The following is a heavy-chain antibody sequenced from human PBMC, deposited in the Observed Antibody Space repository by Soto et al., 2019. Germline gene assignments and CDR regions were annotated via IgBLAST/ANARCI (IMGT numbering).Heavy chain of an antibody. CDR1: GLSFGTSGVG. CDR2: IYWNDDQ. V-gene: IGHV2-5*01. Sequence: QITLKESGPTLVKPTQTLTLTCTASGLSFGTSGVGVGWIRQPPGKALEWLALIYWNDDQRYSPSLKSSLTITQDTSKNQVVLTMTTVDPVATATYYCASMTTVATAAFDIGGQGIMVTVPS. D-gene: IGHD4-17*01. CDR3: ASMTTVATAAFDI. J-gene: IGHJ3*02.